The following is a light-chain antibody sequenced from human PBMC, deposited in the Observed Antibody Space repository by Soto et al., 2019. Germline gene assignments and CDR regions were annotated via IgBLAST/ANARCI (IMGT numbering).Light chain of an antibody. CDR3: ATWDDSLSGVV. CDR1: SSNIGDNF. V-gene: IGLV1-47*01. Sequence: QTVVTQPPSASGTPGQRVTIYCTGRSSNIGDNFFSWYQQLPGTAPKLLIYRNNQRPSGVPDRFFASKTGISASLVISGLRSEDEADYYCATWDDSLSGVVFGGGTKLTVL. CDR2: RNN. J-gene: IGLJ2*01.